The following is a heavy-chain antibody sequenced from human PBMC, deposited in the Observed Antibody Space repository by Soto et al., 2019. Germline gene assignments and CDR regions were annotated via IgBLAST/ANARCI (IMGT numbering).Heavy chain of an antibody. CDR3: ASAGVVLKDNWFDP. CDR1: GGSFSGYY. CDR2: INHSGST. Sequence: SETLSLTCAVYGGSFSGYYWSWIRQPPGKGLEWIGEINHSGSTNYNPSLKSRVTISVDTSKNQFSLKLSSVTAADTAVYYCASAGVVLKDNWFDPWGQGTLVTVSS. D-gene: IGHD3-16*01. J-gene: IGHJ5*02. V-gene: IGHV4-34*01.